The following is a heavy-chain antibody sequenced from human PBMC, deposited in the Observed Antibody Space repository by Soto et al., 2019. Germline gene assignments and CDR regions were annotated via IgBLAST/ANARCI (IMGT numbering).Heavy chain of an antibody. V-gene: IGHV4-59*12. CDR3: ARTVRSSWYQRYFQH. D-gene: IGHD6-13*01. CDR2: IHYNGNT. Sequence: SETLSLTCTVSGDSISAYSWSWVRQPPGKGLEWIGNIHYNGNTKYNPSLKSRVSMSVDTSKNQFSLRLISVTAADTAVYYCARTVRSSWYQRYFQHWGQGTLVTISS. J-gene: IGHJ1*01. CDR1: GDSISAYS.